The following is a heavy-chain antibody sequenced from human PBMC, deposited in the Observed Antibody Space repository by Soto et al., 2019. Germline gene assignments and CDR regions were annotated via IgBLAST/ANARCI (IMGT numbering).Heavy chain of an antibody. CDR3: ARGRYGDY. J-gene: IGHJ4*02. D-gene: IGHD1-1*01. Sequence: QVHLVQSGAEVKKPGASVKVSCKGSGYAFTTYGITWVRQAPGQGLEWMGWISAHNGNTNYAQKLQGRVTVTRDTSKSTAYMERRSLRSDDTAVYYCARGRYGDYWGQGALVTVSS. CDR2: ISAHNGNT. CDR1: GYAFTTYG. V-gene: IGHV1-18*01.